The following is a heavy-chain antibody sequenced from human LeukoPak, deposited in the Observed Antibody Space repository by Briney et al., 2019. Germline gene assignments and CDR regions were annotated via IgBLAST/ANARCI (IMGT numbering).Heavy chain of an antibody. J-gene: IGHJ4*02. Sequence: SQTLSLTCAVSGVSITSDTYYWRWIRQPPGKGLEWIGYILHSGSTYHNPSLKSRVTISIDTSKSQFSLKLSSVTAADTAVYFCARTRDFRSAYFDYWGQGTLVTVSS. D-gene: IGHD3-3*01. V-gene: IGHV4-30-2*01. CDR1: GVSITSDTYY. CDR2: ILHSGST. CDR3: ARTRDFRSAYFDY.